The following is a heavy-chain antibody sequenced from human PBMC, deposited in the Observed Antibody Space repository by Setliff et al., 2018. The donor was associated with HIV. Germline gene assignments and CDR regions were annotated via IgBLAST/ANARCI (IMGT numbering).Heavy chain of an antibody. J-gene: IGHJ3*02. D-gene: IGHD3-22*01. V-gene: IGHV1-69*05. CDR2: IIPIFGTA. CDR1: GGTFSSYA. Sequence: SVKVSCKASGGTFSSYAISWVRQAPGQGLEWMGGIIPIFGTANYAQKFQGRVTITTDESTSTAYMELSSLRSEDTAVYYCARDRAHYYESSVQMPFDIWGQGTMVTVSS. CDR3: ARDRAHYYESSVQMPFDI.